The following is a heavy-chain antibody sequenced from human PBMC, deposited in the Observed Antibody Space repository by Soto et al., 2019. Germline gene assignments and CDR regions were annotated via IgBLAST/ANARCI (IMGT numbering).Heavy chain of an antibody. J-gene: IGHJ5*02. CDR3: ARAHPLQLSLGWFDP. CDR1: GGSISSGGYY. CDR2: IYYSGST. D-gene: IGHD6-13*01. Sequence: QVQLQESGPGLVKPSQTLSLTCTVSGGSISSGGYYWSWIRQHPGKGLEWIGYIYYSGSTYYNPSLKSRVTISVDTSKNQFSLKLISVTAADTAVYYCARAHPLQLSLGWFDPWGQGTLVTVSS. V-gene: IGHV4-31*03.